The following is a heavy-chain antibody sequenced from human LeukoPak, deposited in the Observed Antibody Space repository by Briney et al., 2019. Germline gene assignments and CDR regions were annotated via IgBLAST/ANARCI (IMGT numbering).Heavy chain of an antibody. D-gene: IGHD4-17*01. J-gene: IGHJ4*02. CDR2: LYYSGVT. CDR3: ARMYGRAFDL. CDR1: GVSISGYY. Sequence: PSETLSLTCTVSGVSISGYYWGWIRKPPGKGLEWIGYLYYSGVTNYNPSLKSRVTTLVDTSKNQFSLNLSSVTAADTAVYYCARMYGRAFDLWGQGTLVTLSS. V-gene: IGHV4-59*01.